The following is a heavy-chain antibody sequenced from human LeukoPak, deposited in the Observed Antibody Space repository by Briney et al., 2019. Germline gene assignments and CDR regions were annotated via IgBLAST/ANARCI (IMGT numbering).Heavy chain of an antibody. Sequence: GAAVKVPCKASGYTFTSYCIIWVRQPPAQGREGMGWISAYNGNTNYAQKLQGRGTMTTDTSTSTAYMELRSLRSDDTAVYSCARDLSGDSFDPWGQGTLVTVSS. CDR1: GYTFTSYC. V-gene: IGHV1-18*01. CDR3: ARDLSGDSFDP. CDR2: ISAYNGNT. D-gene: IGHD2-21*01. J-gene: IGHJ5*02.